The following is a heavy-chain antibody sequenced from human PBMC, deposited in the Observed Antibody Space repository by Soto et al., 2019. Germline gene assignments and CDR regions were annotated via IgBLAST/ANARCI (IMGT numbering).Heavy chain of an antibody. D-gene: IGHD3-10*01. CDR3: ALPGGGPYNSRWFDP. CDR1: GFTFSSYG. CDR2: ISYDGSNK. J-gene: IGHJ5*02. Sequence: QVQLVESGGGVVQPGRSLRLSCAASGFTFSSYGMHWVRQAPGKGLEWVAVISYDGSNKYYADSVKGRFTISRDNSKNTLYLQRNSLRAEDTAVYYCALPGGGPYNSRWFDPWGQGTLVTVSS. V-gene: IGHV3-30*03.